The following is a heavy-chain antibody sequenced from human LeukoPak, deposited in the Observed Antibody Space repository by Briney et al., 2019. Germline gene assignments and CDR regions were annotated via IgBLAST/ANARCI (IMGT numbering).Heavy chain of an antibody. CDR1: GFTFSSYA. CDR2: ISGSGGST. J-gene: IGHJ4*02. Sequence: PGGSLRLSCAASGFTFSSYAMSWVRQAPGKGLEWVSAISGSGGSTYCADSVKGRFTISRDNSKNTLYLQMNSLRAEDTAVYYCAKDQAAGFHLDYWGQGTLATVSS. D-gene: IGHD6-13*01. CDR3: AKDQAAGFHLDY. V-gene: IGHV3-23*01.